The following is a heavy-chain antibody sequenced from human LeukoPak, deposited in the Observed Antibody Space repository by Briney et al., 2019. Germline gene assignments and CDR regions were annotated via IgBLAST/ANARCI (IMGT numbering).Heavy chain of an antibody. CDR1: GFTFSSYG. CDR3: ARDRGGIYAEYFQH. CDR2: ISYDGSNK. Sequence: GRSLRLSCAASGFTFSSYGMHWVRQAPGKGLEWVAVISYDGSNKYYADSVKGRFTISRDNSKNTLYLQMNSLRAEDTAVYYCARDRGGIYAEYFQHWGQGTLVTVSS. J-gene: IGHJ1*01. D-gene: IGHD3-10*01. V-gene: IGHV3-30*03.